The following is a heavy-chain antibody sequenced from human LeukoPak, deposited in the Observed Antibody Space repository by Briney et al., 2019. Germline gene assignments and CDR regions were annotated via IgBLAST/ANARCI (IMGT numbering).Heavy chain of an antibody. CDR2: ISGSGGST. D-gene: IGHD6-13*01. CDR3: ARTRSAAGTPPFDY. J-gene: IGHJ4*02. Sequence: PGGSLRLSCATSGLTFSTCTMSWVRQAPGQGLEWVSTISGSGGSTYYADSVKGRFTISRDNSKNTLFLQMNSLRAEDTALYYCARTRSAAGTPPFDYWGQGTLVTVSS. V-gene: IGHV3-23*01. CDR1: GLTFSTCT.